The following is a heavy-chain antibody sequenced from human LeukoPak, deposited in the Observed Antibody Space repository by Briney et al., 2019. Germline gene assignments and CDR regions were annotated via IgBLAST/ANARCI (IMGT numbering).Heavy chain of an antibody. D-gene: IGHD1-26*01. CDR1: GGSISSYY. CDR2: IYYSGST. V-gene: IGHV4-59*12. J-gene: IGHJ5*02. CDR3: ARDRWELLRDNWFDP. Sequence: SETLSLTCTVSGGSISSYYWSWIRQPPGKGLEWIGYIYYSGSTNYNPSLKSRVTISVDTSKNQFSLKLSSVTAADTAVYYCARDRWELLRDNWFDPWGQGTLVTVSS.